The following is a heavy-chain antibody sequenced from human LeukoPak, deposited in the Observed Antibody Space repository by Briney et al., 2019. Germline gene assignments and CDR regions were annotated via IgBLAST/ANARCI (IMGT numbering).Heavy chain of an antibody. V-gene: IGHV4-59*08. J-gene: IGHJ5*02. CDR1: GGSISSYY. CDR3: ARHEYSGSYYGLSWFGP. D-gene: IGHD1-26*01. CDR2: IYYSGST. Sequence: KASETLSLTCTVSGGSISSYYWSRIRQPPGKGLEWIGYIYYSGSTNYNPSLKSRVTISVDTSKNQLSLKLSSLTAADTAVYYCARHEYSGSYYGLSWFGPWGQGTLVTVSS.